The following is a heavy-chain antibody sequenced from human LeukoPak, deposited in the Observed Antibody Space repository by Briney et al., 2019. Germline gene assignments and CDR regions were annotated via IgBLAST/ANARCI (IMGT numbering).Heavy chain of an antibody. V-gene: IGHV4-38-2*02. J-gene: IGHJ5*02. CDR2: IYNSGST. Sequence: SETLSLTCTVSGYSISSGYYWGWIRQSPGKGLEWIGSIYNSGSTYYNPSLKSRITISVDTSKNQSSLKLSSVTAADTAVYYCARGRLFRGITMVRGIGTYNWFDPWGQGTLVTVSS. D-gene: IGHD3-10*01. CDR1: GYSISSGYY. CDR3: ARGRLFRGITMVRGIGTYNWFDP.